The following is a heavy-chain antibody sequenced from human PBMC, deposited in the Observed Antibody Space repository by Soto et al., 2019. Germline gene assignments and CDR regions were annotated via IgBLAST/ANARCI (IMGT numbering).Heavy chain of an antibody. V-gene: IGHV3-23*01. CDR2: ISGSGGST. Sequence: GESLKISCAASGFTFSSYAMSWVRQAPGKGLEWVSAISGSGGSTYYADSVKGRFTISRDNSKNTLYLQMNSLRAEDTAVYYCVYGGYVSQYYYYGMDVWGQGTTVTVSS. CDR3: VYGGYVSQYYYYGMDV. D-gene: IGHD5-12*01. CDR1: GFTFSSYA. J-gene: IGHJ6*02.